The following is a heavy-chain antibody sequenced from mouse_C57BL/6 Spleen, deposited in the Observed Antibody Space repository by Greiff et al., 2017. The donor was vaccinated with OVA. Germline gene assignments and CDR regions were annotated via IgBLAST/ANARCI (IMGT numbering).Heavy chain of an antibody. CDR3: ASSSGPWFAY. CDR1: GYTFTSYW. V-gene: IGHV1-59*01. CDR2: IDPSDSYT. D-gene: IGHD3-2*02. J-gene: IGHJ3*01. Sequence: QVQLKQSGAELVRPGTSVKLSCKASGYTFTSYWMHWVKQRPGQGLEWIGVIDPSDSYTNYNQKFKGKATLTVDTSSSTAYMQLSSLTSEDSAVYYCASSSGPWFAYWGQGTLVTVSA.